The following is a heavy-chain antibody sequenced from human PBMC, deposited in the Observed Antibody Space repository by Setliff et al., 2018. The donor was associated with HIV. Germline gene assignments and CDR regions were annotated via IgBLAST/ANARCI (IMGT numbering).Heavy chain of an antibody. CDR3: ARSSYYDVNSPFDY. CDR1: GVTFSSYV. CDR2: AIPMLGIA. V-gene: IGHV1-69*10. D-gene: IGHD3-16*01. J-gene: IGHJ4*02. Sequence: SVKVSCKASGVTFSSYVINWVLQAPGQGLEWMGGAIPMLGIANNVHKFQGRVTITADKSTSTAYMELNSLRSEDTAVYYCARSSYYDVNSPFDYWGQGTRVTV.